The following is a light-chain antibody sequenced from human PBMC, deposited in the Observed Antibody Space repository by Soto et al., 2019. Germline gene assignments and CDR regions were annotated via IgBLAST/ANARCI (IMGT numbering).Light chain of an antibody. CDR3: QQYGHSHFQYT. CDR1: QSGNSYF. V-gene: IGKV3-20*01. J-gene: IGKJ2*01. CDR2: GSS. Sequence: ELVLTQSPCTLSLSPGERATLSCRTNQSGNSYFVAWYKQKPGQAPRLLGYGSSTRAAGVPATFRGRGSGSDFTQAIRSLEPDDVAVDYCQQYGHSHFQYTFVQGTKLGVK.